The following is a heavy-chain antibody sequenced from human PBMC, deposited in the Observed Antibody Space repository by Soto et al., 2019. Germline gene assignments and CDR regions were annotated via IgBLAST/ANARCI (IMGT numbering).Heavy chain of an antibody. D-gene: IGHD1-20*01. CDR3: ARSPGITGTRASQYAMDV. CDR2: IIPIFGTP. V-gene: IGHV1-69*06. CDR1: GDTFNTFA. Sequence: QVQLVQSGAEVKKPGSSVRVSCKASGDTFNTFAISWVRQAPGQGLEWMGGIIPIFGTPDYAKHFPGRVAISADKTTTTSYLELSSLRSEGTAVYYCARSPGITGTRASQYAMDVWGQGTTVTVSS. J-gene: IGHJ6*02.